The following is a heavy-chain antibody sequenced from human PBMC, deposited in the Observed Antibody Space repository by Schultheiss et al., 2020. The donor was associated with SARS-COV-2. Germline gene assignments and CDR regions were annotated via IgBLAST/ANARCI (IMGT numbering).Heavy chain of an antibody. Sequence: GGSLRLSCAASGFTFSSYEMNWVRQAPGKGLELVSYISSSSSYIYYADSVKGRFTISRDNANNSLYLQMNSLRAEDTAVFYCAIFDYYYDSWGYYRAFDYWGQGTLVTVSS. V-gene: IGHV3-21*05. CDR2: ISSSSSYI. CDR1: GFTFSSYE. D-gene: IGHD3-22*01. CDR3: AIFDYYYDSWGYYRAFDY. J-gene: IGHJ4*02.